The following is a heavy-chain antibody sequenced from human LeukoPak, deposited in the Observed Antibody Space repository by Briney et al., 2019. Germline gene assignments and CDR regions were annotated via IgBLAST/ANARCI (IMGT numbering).Heavy chain of an antibody. Sequence: PGGSLRLSCAASGLTFSNYAMSWVRQAPGKGLEWVSVISRSGDVTYYADSVKGRFTISRDNSKNTLYLQMNSLRAEDTAVYYCARDRGAAAGSVYFFSGLQYYFDYWGQGTLVTVSS. J-gene: IGHJ4*02. CDR3: ARDRGAAAGSVYFFSGLQYYFDY. CDR2: ISRSGDVT. CDR1: GLTFSNYA. D-gene: IGHD6-13*01. V-gene: IGHV3-23*01.